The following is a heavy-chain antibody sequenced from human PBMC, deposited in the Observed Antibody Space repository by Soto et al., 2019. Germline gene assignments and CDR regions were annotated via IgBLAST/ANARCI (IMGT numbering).Heavy chain of an antibody. V-gene: IGHV3-53*01. Sequence: VGSLRLSCAASGFTVSSNYMSWVRQAPGKGLEWVSVIYSGGSAYYADSVKGRFTISRDNSKNTLYLQMNSLRAEDTAVYYCARDMVWWSGNPDYGMDVWGQGTTVTVSS. CDR3: ARDMVWWSGNPDYGMDV. CDR2: IYSGGSA. CDR1: GFTVSSNY. D-gene: IGHD2-15*01. J-gene: IGHJ6*02.